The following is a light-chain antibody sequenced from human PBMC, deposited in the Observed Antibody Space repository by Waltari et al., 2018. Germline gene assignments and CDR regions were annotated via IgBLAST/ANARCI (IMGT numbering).Light chain of an antibody. Sequence: SYVLTQPPSVSVAPGETARINCGGDNIGSYSVHWYQQKPRQAPVLVIFYDSDRPSGFPGRFSGSNSGNTATLTITSVEAGDEARYYCQVWHPDIDPGVFGTGTEVTVL. V-gene: IGLV3-21*04. J-gene: IGLJ1*01. CDR3: QVWHPDIDPGV. CDR1: NIGSYS. CDR2: YDS.